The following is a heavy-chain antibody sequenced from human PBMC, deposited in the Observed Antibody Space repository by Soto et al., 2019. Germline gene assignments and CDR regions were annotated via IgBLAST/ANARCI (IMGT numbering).Heavy chain of an antibody. V-gene: IGHV4-59*03. CDR1: GAAMSSYY. Sequence: QLHESGPGLVKPSETLSLTCTVSGAAMSSYYWSWVRQSPGKGLEWIGYIYNTGTTDYNPSLKSRVTISVERSKFQFSLKLTSVTAADTAVYYCATDSTGYYSDAFDVWGQGARVIVSS. CDR3: ATDSTGYYSDAFDV. D-gene: IGHD3-22*01. J-gene: IGHJ3*01. CDR2: IYNTGTT.